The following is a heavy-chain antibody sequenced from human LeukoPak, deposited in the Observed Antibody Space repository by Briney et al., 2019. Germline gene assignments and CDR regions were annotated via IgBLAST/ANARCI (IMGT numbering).Heavy chain of an antibody. CDR2: IYSGGST. CDR1: GFTVSSNY. J-gene: IGHJ4*02. D-gene: IGHD3-3*01. CDR3: VRGITIFGVVISPCDY. Sequence: PGGSLRLSCAASGFTVSSNYMSWVRQAPGKGLEWVSVIYSGGSTYYADSVKGRFTISRDNSKNTLYLQMNSLRAEDTAVYYCVRGITIFGVVISPCDYWGQGTLVTVSS. V-gene: IGHV3-53*01.